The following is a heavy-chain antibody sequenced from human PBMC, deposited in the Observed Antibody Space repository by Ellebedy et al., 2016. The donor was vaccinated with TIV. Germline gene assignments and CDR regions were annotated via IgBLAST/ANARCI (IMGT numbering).Heavy chain of an antibody. J-gene: IGHJ4*03. D-gene: IGHD6-19*01. Sequence: GSLRLXXTVSGGSVSIDSHNLSCIRQPPGKGLEWIVYIYYSGSTKFNPSFKSRVTISVDTSTNQWSLRLRSVTAADTAVYYCARALSRGWYLFDYWGQGTVVTVSS. V-gene: IGHV4-61*01. CDR2: IYYSGST. CDR3: ARALSRGWYLFDY. CDR1: GGSVSIDSHN.